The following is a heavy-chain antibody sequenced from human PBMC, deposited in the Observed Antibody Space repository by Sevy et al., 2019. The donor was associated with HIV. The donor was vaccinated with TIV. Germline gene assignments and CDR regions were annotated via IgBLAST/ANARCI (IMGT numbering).Heavy chain of an antibody. CDR2: ISGSGGST. CDR3: AKGNQWLVYPHIY. J-gene: IGHJ4*02. V-gene: IGHV3-23*01. D-gene: IGHD6-19*01. Sequence: GESLKISCAASGFTFSSYAMSWVRQAPGKGLEWVSAISGSGGSTYYADSVKGRFTISRDNSKNTLYLQMNSLRAEETAVYYCAKGNQWLVYPHIYWGQGTLVTVSS. CDR1: GFTFSSYA.